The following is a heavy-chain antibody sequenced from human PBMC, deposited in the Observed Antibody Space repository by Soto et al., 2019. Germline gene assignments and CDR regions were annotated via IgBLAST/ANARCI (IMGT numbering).Heavy chain of an antibody. Sequence: EVQLVQSGAEVKKPGESLKISCKGSGYSFTSYWIGWVRQMPGKGLEWMGIIYPGDSDTRYSPSFQGQVTISADKSISTAYLQWSSLKASDTAMYYCARQPRFLEWLFGVQDSYYGMDVWGQGTTVTVSS. J-gene: IGHJ6*02. V-gene: IGHV5-51*01. CDR3: ARQPRFLEWLFGVQDSYYGMDV. CDR1: GYSFTSYW. CDR2: IYPGDSDT. D-gene: IGHD3-3*01.